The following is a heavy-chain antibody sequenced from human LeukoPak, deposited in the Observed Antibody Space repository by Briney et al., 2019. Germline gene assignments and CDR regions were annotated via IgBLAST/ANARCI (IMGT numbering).Heavy chain of an antibody. D-gene: IGHD2-2*01. Sequence: GASVKVSCKASGYTFTSYYMHWVRQAPGQGLEGMGLINPNFGSTSYAQKFQGRVTMTRDMSTSTVYMELSSLRSEDTAVYYCARDLRGTSHRFDYWGQGALVTVSS. CDR1: GYTFTSYY. J-gene: IGHJ4*02. V-gene: IGHV1-46*01. CDR3: ARDLRGTSHRFDY. CDR2: INPNFGST.